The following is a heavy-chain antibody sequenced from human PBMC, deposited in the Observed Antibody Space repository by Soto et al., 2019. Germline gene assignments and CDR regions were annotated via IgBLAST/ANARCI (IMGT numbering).Heavy chain of an antibody. D-gene: IGHD3-22*01. J-gene: IGHJ4*02. CDR1: GFRFSAYG. V-gene: IGHV3-30*18. CDR2: ISYDESDK. CDR3: VKSQFSDSGGYPLAS. Sequence: PGGSLRLSCAASGFRFSAYGMTWVRQAPGKGLEWVAVISYDESDKLYADSVKGRFTISKDNTKNTLYLQMNSLRVEDTALYYCVKSQFSDSGGYPLASWGQGTLVTVSS.